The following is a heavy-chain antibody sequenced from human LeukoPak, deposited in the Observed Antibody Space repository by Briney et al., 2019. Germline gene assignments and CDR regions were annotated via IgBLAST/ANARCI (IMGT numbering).Heavy chain of an antibody. V-gene: IGHV3-74*01. CDR1: GFTFSSYW. CDR3: ARAGPKYYYDSSGYYYY. Sequence: GGSLRLSCAASGFTFSSYWMHWVRQAPGKGLVWVSRINSDGSSTSYADSVKSRFTISRDNAKNTLYLQMNSLRAEDTAVYYCARAGPKYYYDSSGYYYYWGQGTLVTVSS. J-gene: IGHJ4*02. D-gene: IGHD3-22*01. CDR2: INSDGSST.